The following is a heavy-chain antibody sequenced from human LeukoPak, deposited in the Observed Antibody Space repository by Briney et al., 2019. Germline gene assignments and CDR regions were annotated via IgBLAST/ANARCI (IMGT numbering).Heavy chain of an antibody. D-gene: IGHD6-19*01. CDR1: GFTFSSYT. CDR3: ARNAREAVAGTGGFDY. CDR2: ISSSSSYI. Sequence: GGSLRLSCAVSGFTFSSYTMNWVRQAPGKGLEWVSSISSSSSYIYYADSVKGRFTISRDNAKNSLYLQMNSLRAEDTAVYYCARNAREAVAGTGGFDYWGQGTLVTVSS. J-gene: IGHJ4*02. V-gene: IGHV3-21*01.